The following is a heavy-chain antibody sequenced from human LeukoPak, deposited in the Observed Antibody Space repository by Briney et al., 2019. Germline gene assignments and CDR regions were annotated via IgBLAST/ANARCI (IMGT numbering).Heavy chain of an antibody. CDR3: AKGRGIQLWLGIDY. J-gene: IGHJ4*02. CDR1: GFTFSSYS. V-gene: IGHV3-21*01. Sequence: GGSLRLSCAASGFTFSSYSMNWVRQAPGKGLEWVSSISSSSSYIYYADSVKGRFTISRDNAKNSLYLQMNSLRAEDTAVYYCAKGRGIQLWLGIDYWGQGTLVTVSS. CDR2: ISSSSSYI. D-gene: IGHD5-18*01.